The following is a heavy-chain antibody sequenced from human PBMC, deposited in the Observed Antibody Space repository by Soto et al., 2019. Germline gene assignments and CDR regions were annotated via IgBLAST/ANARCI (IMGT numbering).Heavy chain of an antibody. CDR2: IYWDDDK. J-gene: IGHJ4*02. Sequence: VSGPTLVNPTQTLTLTCTFSGFSLSTSGVGVGWIRQPPGKALEWLALIYWDDDKRYSPSLKSRLTITKDTSKNQVVLTMTNMDPVDTATYYCAHRPPQDTASLWGMPAPLFDYWGQGTLVTVSS. D-gene: IGHD5-18*01. CDR3: AHRPPQDTASLWGMPAPLFDY. CDR1: GFSLSTSGVG. V-gene: IGHV2-5*02.